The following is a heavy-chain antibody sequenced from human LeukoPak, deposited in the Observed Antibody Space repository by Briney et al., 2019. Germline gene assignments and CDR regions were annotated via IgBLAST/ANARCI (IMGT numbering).Heavy chain of an antibody. CDR1: GYTFTGYY. D-gene: IGHD4-23*01. Sequence: SVKVSCKASGYTFTGYYMHWVRQAPGPGLEWMGGIIPIFGTANYAQKFQGRVTITADESTSTAYMELSSLRSEDTVVYYCARVTHYGGNPSGWGQGTLVTVSS. CDR3: ARVTHYGGNPSG. V-gene: IGHV1-69*13. CDR2: IIPIFGTA. J-gene: IGHJ4*02.